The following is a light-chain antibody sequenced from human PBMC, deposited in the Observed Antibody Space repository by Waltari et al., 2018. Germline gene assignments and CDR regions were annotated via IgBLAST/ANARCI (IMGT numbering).Light chain of an antibody. V-gene: IGLV2-14*01. J-gene: IGLJ3*02. CDR1: SRDVGFYNY. CDR2: DVS. Sequence: QSALTQPTSVSGSPGQSITISCTGTSRDVGFYNYVSWYQQYPGKVPQLLIYDVSDRPSGVSSRFSGSKSGNPAFVTISRLEADDDADYYRHSYAGSSAWVFGGATKLTAL. CDR3: HSYAGSSAWV.